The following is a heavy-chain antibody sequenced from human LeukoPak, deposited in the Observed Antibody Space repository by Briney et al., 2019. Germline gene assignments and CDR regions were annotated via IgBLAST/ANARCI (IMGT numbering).Heavy chain of an antibody. V-gene: IGHV3-11*01. D-gene: IGHD4-17*01. J-gene: IGHJ4*02. Sequence: TGGSLRLSCTASGFTFGDYAMSWIRQAPGKGLEWVSYISSSGSTIYYADSVKGRFTISRDNAKNSLYLQMNSLRAEDTAVYYCARDYGDYGPDYWGQGTLVTVSS. CDR3: ARDYGDYGPDY. CDR1: GFTFGDYA. CDR2: ISSSGSTI.